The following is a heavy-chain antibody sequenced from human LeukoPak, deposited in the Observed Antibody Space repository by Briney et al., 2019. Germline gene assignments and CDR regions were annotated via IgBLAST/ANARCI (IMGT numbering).Heavy chain of an antibody. V-gene: IGHV3-21*04. J-gene: IGHJ6*02. D-gene: IGHD2-2*01. Sequence: GGSLRLSCTASGFTFSSYSMNWVRQAPGKGLELVSSISSSSSYIYYADSVKGRFTISRDNAKNSLYLQMNSLRAEDTALYYCAKDINMCSSTSCYVDYYYYGMDVWGQGTTVTVSS. CDR1: GFTFSSYS. CDR3: AKDINMCSSTSCYVDYYYYGMDV. CDR2: ISSSSSYI.